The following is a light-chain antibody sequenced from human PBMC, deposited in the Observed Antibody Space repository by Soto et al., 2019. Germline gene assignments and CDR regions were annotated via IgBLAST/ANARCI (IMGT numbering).Light chain of an antibody. CDR1: SSDVGGYNY. Sequence: QSVLTQPPSASGSFGQSVTISCTGTSSDVGGYNYVSWYQQHPGKAPKLMIYEVSERPSGVPDRFSGSKSGNTASLTVSGLQADEEADYYCSSYSSTNYQYVFGTGTKVTVL. CDR3: SSYSSTNYQYV. J-gene: IGLJ1*01. V-gene: IGLV2-8*01. CDR2: EVS.